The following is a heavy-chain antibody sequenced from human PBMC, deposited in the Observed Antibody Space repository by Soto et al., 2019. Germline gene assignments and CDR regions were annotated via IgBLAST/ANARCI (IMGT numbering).Heavy chain of an antibody. D-gene: IGHD6-25*01. Sequence: EVQLLESGGGLVQPGGSLRLSCAASGFTFSSYAMSWVRQAPGKGLEWVSAISGSGGSTYDADSVKCRFTISIDNSKNTLYLQITTQTAEDTAAYYCAKHSSGSYEYLDYCCHRNLVSDSS. J-gene: IGHJ4*01. CDR2: ISGSGGST. V-gene: IGHV3-23*01. CDR3: AKHSSGSYEYLDY. CDR1: GFTFSSYA.